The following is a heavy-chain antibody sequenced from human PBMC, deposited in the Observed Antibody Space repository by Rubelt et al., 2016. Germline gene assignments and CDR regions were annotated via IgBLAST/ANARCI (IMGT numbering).Heavy chain of an antibody. CDR1: GFTFSSFS. J-gene: IGHJ4*02. D-gene: IGHD6-6*01. Sequence: EVHLVESGGGLVQPGGSLRLSCAASGFTFSSFSMNWVRQAPGKGLEWVSYISSTGNTIYYADSVKGRFTISRDNARNSLYVRMNSLRAEDTAVYYCAKVGSSSSQGYWGQGTLVTVSS. V-gene: IGHV3-48*04. CDR2: ISSTGNTI. CDR3: AKVGSSSSQGY.